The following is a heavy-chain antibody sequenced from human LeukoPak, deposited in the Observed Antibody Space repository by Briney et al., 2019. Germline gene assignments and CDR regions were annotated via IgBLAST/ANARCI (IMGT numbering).Heavy chain of an antibody. CDR1: GGSISSDSYF. Sequence: KPSETLSLTCTVSGGSISSDSYFWGWIRQPPGKGLEWIVSISYSGRIYYNPSLKSRVFISVDTSKNHFSLKVNSVTAADTAVYYCASRATKVRGVSIIRDYWGQGTLVTVSS. D-gene: IGHD3-10*01. CDR2: ISYSGRI. J-gene: IGHJ4*02. CDR3: ASRATKVRGVSIIRDY. V-gene: IGHV4-39*02.